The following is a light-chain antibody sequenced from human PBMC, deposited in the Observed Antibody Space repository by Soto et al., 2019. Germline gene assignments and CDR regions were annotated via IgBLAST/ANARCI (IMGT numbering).Light chain of an antibody. CDR1: SSNIGAGYD. V-gene: IGLV1-40*01. J-gene: IGLJ2*01. CDR3: QSYDSSLSVI. Sequence: VLTQPPSVSGAPGQRVTISCTGNSSNIGAGYDVHWYQQLPGTAPKLLIYGNNNRPSGVPDRFSGSKSGTSASLAITGLQAEDEGVYYCQSYDSSLSVIFGGGTQLTVL. CDR2: GNN.